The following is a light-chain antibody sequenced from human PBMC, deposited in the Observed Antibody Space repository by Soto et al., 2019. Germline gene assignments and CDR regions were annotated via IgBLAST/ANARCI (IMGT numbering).Light chain of an antibody. CDR2: SNN. V-gene: IGLV1-44*01. CDR3: AAWYDSLNGPV. Sequence: QSVLTQPPSASETAGQRVTISCSGSTSNIGANSINWYQQLPGTAPKLLIYSNNQRPSGVPDRFSGSKSGTSASLAISGLQSEDEGDYYCAAWYDSLNGPVFGEGTKLTVL. J-gene: IGLJ3*02. CDR1: TSNIGANS.